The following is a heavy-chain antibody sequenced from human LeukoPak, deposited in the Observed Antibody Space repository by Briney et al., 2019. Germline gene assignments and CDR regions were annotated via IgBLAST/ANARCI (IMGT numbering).Heavy chain of an antibody. J-gene: IGHJ4*02. D-gene: IGHD5-18*01. CDR1: GFTFSSYA. CDR2: ISYDGSNK. V-gene: IGHV3-30*04. Sequence: PGRSLRLSCAASGFTFSSYAMHWVRQAPGKGLEWVAVISYDGSNKYYADSVKGRFTISRDNAKNSLYLQMNSLRAEDTAVYYCARGGYSYGFVYYFDYWGQGTLVTVSS. CDR3: ARGGYSYGFVYYFDY.